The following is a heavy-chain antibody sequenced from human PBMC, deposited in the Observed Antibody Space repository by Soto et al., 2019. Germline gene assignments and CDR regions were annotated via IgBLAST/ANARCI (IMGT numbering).Heavy chain of an antibody. CDR1: GGTFSSYA. J-gene: IGHJ5*02. CDR2: IIPIFGTA. V-gene: IGHV1-69*13. CDR3: ARGRLVEYSSSYWFDP. D-gene: IGHD6-6*01. Sequence: GASVKVSCKASGGTFSSYAISWVRQAPGQGLEWMGGIIPIFGTANYAQKFQGRVTITADESTSTAYMELSSLRSEDTAVYYCARGRLVEYSSSYWFDPWGQGTLVTVSS.